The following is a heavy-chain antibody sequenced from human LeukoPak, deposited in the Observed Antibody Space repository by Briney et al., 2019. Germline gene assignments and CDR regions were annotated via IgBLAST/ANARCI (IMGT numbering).Heavy chain of an antibody. V-gene: IGHV4-28*03. CDR1: GYSITSSSW. CDR3: ARAGDIVVVPAAPGVGWFDP. D-gene: IGHD2-2*01. CDR2: IYHSGTT. Sequence: SDTLSLTCAVSGYSITSSSWWGWIRQPPGKGLEWIGYIYHSGTTYYNPSLQSRVTMSVDTSKNQFSLKLSSVTAVDTAVYYCARAGDIVVVPAAPGVGWFDPWGQGTLVTVSS. J-gene: IGHJ5*02.